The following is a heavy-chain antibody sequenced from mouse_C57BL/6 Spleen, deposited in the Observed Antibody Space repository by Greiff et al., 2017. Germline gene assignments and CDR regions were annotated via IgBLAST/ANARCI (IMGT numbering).Heavy chain of an antibody. CDR3: TRGIYSNSYYAMDY. V-gene: IGHV1-15*01. Sequence: VQRLESGAELVRPGASVTLSCKASGYTFTDYEMHWVKQTPVHGLEWIGAIDPETGGTAYNQKFKGKAILTADESSSTAYVELRILTSEDSAVSYCTRGIYSNSYYAMDYWGQGTSVTVSS. CDR1: GYTFTDYE. CDR2: IDPETGGT. D-gene: IGHD2-5*01. J-gene: IGHJ4*01.